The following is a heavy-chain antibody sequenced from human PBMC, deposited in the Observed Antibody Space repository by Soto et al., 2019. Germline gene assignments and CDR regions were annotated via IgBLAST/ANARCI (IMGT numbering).Heavy chain of an antibody. J-gene: IGHJ4*02. CDR1: GGSISSSNW. CDR2: IYHSGST. V-gene: IGHV4-4*02. Sequence: QVQLQESGPGLVKPSGTLSLTCAVSGGSISSSNWWSWVRQPPGKGLEWIGEIYHSGSTNYNPSLTSRVTISVDKSKNQFSLKLSSVTAADTAVYYCARDVVAVAGTPNYFDYWGQGTLVTVSS. D-gene: IGHD6-19*01. CDR3: ARDVVAVAGTPNYFDY.